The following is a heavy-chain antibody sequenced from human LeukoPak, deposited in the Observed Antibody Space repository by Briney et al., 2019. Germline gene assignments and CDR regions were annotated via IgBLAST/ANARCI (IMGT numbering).Heavy chain of an antibody. D-gene: IGHD2-2*01. CDR3: ATDLGYCSSTSCYGHYYYYYMDV. CDR2: IIPIFGTA. CDR1: GYSFTVYY. J-gene: IGHJ6*03. Sequence: SVTVSCKASGYSFTVYYMHWVRQAPGQGLEWMGGIIPIFGTANYAQKFQGRVTITTDESTSTAYMELSSLRSEDTAVYYCATDLGYCSSTSCYGHYYYYYMDVWGKGTTVTVSS. V-gene: IGHV1-69*05.